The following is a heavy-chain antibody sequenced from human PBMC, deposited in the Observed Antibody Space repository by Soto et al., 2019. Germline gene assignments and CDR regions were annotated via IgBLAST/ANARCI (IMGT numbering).Heavy chain of an antibody. CDR2: IDWDDDK. J-gene: IGHJ4*02. Sequence: SGPTLVNPTQTLTLTCTFSGFSLSTSGMRVSWIRQPPGKALEWLARIDWDDDKFYSTSLKTRHTISKDTSKNQVVLTMTNMDPVDTATYYCARQYGDFDYWGQGTLVTVSS. D-gene: IGHD3-10*01. CDR3: ARQYGDFDY. CDR1: GFSLSTSGMR. V-gene: IGHV2-70*04.